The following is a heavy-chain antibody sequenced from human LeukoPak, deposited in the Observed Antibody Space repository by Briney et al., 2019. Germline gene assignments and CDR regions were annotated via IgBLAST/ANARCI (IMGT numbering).Heavy chain of an antibody. D-gene: IGHD6-19*01. V-gene: IGHV6-1*01. J-gene: IGHJ4*02. CDR3: VRESQGYTSGWCNGYFDY. CDR1: GDSVSSNSAA. Sequence: SQTLSLTCAISGDSVSSNSAAWNWIRQSPSRGREWLGRTYYRSKWYNDYAVSVTSRITINPDTSKNQFSLQLKSVTPEDTAVYYCVRESQGYTSGWCNGYFDYWGQGTLVTVSS. CDR2: TYYRSKWYN.